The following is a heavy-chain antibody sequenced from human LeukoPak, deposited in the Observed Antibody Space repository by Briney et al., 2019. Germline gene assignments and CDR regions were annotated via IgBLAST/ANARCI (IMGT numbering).Heavy chain of an antibody. CDR1: GFTFSSYA. CDR3: ARGHSSSPNWFDP. Sequence: GGSLRLSCAASGFTFSSYAMHWVRQAPGKGLEWVAVISYDGGNKYYADSVKGRFTISRDNAKNSLYLQMNSLGAEDTAVYYCARGHSSSPNWFDPWGQGTLVTVSS. CDR2: ISYDGGNK. J-gene: IGHJ5*02. D-gene: IGHD6-13*01. V-gene: IGHV3-30*04.